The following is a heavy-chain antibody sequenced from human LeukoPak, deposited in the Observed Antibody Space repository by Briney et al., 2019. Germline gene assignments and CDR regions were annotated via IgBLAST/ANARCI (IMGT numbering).Heavy chain of an antibody. V-gene: IGHV3-23*01. J-gene: IGHJ4*02. Sequence: WGSLTLSCAASGCTFSSYAMTWVRQPPGKGLEWVSSISVSGGSTYYADSVKGRFTISRDNSRNTLYLQMNRLRAEDTALYYCVKHEGSSGSYCHFHYWGQGTLVTVSS. CDR2: ISVSGGST. CDR1: GCTFSSYA. D-gene: IGHD3-10*01. CDR3: VKHEGSSGSYCHFHY.